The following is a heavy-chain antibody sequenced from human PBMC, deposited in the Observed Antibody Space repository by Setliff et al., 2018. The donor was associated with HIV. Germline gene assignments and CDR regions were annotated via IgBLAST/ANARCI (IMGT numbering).Heavy chain of an antibody. V-gene: IGHV1-69*05. J-gene: IGHJ4*02. D-gene: IGHD2-21*02. Sequence: GASVKVSCKASGGTFSSYAISWVRQAPGQGLEWMGGIIPIFGTANYAQKFQGRVTITTDESTSTAYMELSSLRYEDTAVYYCARVFGGNSDGFEDYWGQGTLVTVSS. CDR3: ARVFGGNSDGFEDY. CDR2: IIPIFGTA. CDR1: GGTFSSYA.